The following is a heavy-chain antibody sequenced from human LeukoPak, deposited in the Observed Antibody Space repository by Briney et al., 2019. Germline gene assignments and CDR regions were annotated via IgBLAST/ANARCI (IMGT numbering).Heavy chain of an antibody. D-gene: IGHD3-10*01. V-gene: IGHV4-34*01. J-gene: IGHJ6*03. CDR1: GGSFSGYY. Sequence: SETLSLTCAVYGGSFSGYYWSWIRQPPGKGLEWIGEINHSGSTNYNPSLKSRVTISVDTSKNQFSLKLSSVTAADTAVYYCASYKGGSGRYYKIEARYYHMDVWGKGTTVTISS. CDR2: INHSGST. CDR3: ASYKGGSGRYYKIEARYYHMDV.